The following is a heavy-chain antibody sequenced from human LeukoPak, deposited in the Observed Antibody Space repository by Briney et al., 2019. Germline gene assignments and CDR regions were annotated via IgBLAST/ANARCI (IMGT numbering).Heavy chain of an antibody. D-gene: IGHD1-1*01. CDR1: GFTFGDYA. J-gene: IGHJ4*02. CDR2: IRSNTYGGTT. Sequence: GGSLRLSCAVSGFTFGDYAMSWVRQAPGKGLEWVGFIRSNTYGGTTEYAASVKGRFTVSRDDSKSIAYLQMNSLKTEDTAVYYCTRDSGYSFDYWGQGPLVTVSS. V-gene: IGHV3-49*04. CDR3: TRDSGYSFDY.